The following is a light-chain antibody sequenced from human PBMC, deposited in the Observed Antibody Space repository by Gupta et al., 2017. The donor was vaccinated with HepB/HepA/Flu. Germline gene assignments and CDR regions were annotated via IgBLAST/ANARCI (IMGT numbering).Light chain of an antibody. CDR2: GAS. Sequence: IELTDSPGTLSLSPGERATLSCTASQSVSSSYLAWYQQKPGQAPRLHIYGASSRVTGIPDRFSGSGSGTDFTLTISRLEPEDFAVYYCQQYGSSPDTFGQGTKLEIK. CDR3: QQYGSSPDT. J-gene: IGKJ2*01. V-gene: IGKV3-20*01. CDR1: QSVSSSY.